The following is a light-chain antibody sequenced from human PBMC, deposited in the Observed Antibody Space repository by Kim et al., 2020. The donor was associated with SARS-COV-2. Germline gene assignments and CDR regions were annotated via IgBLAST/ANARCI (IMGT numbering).Light chain of an antibody. V-gene: IGLV2-14*03. CDR1: GTYINDYEV. CDR3: GSHTGLTTLL. CDR2: YVN. Sequence: QSIISSFNAPGTYINDYEVVSRYQQHTGQDPQVIIYYVNRRPSGTSNRFSGSKSGNTASLPISGLQPEDEADFFCGSHTGLTTLLFGGGTQLTV. J-gene: IGLJ2*01.